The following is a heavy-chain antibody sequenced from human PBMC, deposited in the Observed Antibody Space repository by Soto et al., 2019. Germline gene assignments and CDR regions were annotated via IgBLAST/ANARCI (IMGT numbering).Heavy chain of an antibody. CDR2: IFYSGST. D-gene: IGHD3-22*01. J-gene: IGHJ5*02. Sequence: QVQLQESGPGLVKASQTLSLTCTVSGGSISSGGDYWNWIRQHPGKGLEYIGYIFYSGSTYYNPSLKSRLTLSADTSRNQLSLKLRSVTGADTAVYFCARGAPYSDGDTYYKQIDLWGQGILVTVSS. V-gene: IGHV4-31*03. CDR3: ARGAPYSDGDTYYKQIDL. CDR1: GGSISSGGDY.